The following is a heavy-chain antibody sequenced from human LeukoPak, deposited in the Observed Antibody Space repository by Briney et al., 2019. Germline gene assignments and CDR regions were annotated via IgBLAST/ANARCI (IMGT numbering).Heavy chain of an antibody. CDR1: GYTFTGYY. D-gene: IGHD1-26*01. Sequence: WASVKVSCKASGYTFTGYYMHWVRQAPGQGLEWMGWINPNSGGTNYAQKFQGRVTMTRDTSISTAYMELSRLRSDDTAVYYCARDTLVGATLYYFDYWGQGTLVTVSS. CDR3: ARDTLVGATLYYFDY. V-gene: IGHV1-2*02. CDR2: INPNSGGT. J-gene: IGHJ4*02.